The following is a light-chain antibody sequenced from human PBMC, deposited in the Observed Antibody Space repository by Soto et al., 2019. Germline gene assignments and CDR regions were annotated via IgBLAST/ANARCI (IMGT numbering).Light chain of an antibody. J-gene: IGKJ2*01. V-gene: IGKV1-9*01. CDR1: HGVSSY. CDR2: GAS. Sequence: IQLTQSPSSLSASVGDRVTITCRASHGVSSYLAWYQQNPGKAPRLLIYGASTLQTGVPSRFSGSGSGTDFTLTISSLQPEDFATYYCQQLNAYPYTFGQGTQLEIK. CDR3: QQLNAYPYT.